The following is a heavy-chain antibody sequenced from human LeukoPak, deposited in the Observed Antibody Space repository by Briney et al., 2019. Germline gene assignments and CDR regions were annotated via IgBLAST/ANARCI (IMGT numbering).Heavy chain of an antibody. CDR3: ARGGYYGSGNDFRFDP. D-gene: IGHD3-10*01. Sequence: SETLSLTCTVSGGSISSFYWSWIRQPAGKGLEWIGRIYTSGSTNYNPSLKSRVTISVDTSKNQFSLKLSSVTAADTAVYYCARGGYYGSGNDFRFDPWGQGTLVTVSS. J-gene: IGHJ5*02. V-gene: IGHV4-4*07. CDR1: GGSISSFY. CDR2: IYTSGST.